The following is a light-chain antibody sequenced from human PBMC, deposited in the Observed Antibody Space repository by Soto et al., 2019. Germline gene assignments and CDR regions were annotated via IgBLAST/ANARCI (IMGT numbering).Light chain of an antibody. CDR1: SSNIGAGYD. V-gene: IGLV1-40*01. CDR3: QSYDSSLSAYV. J-gene: IGLJ1*01. CDR2: SSY. Sequence: QSALTQPPSVSGAPGQRVTISCTGSSSNIGAGYDVHWFQQFPGTAPKLLIYSSYNRPSGVPDRFSGPKSGTSASLAITGLQAEDEADFYCQSYDSSLSAYVFGTGTKVTVL.